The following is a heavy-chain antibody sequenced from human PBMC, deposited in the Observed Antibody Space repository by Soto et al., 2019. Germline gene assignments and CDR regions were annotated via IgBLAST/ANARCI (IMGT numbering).Heavy chain of an antibody. CDR1: GYSFTSYC. CDR3: ATQSRGSYTIDY. CDR2: IYPGDSDT. D-gene: IGHD6-19*01. Sequence: PGESLKISCEGSGYSFTSYCIGWARQMPWKGLERMGIIYPGDSDTRYSPSFQRQLTISAHKSISTPHLQWTSLKPSDTAMYYCATQSRGSYTIDYGGQGTLLTV. J-gene: IGHJ4*02. V-gene: IGHV5-51*01.